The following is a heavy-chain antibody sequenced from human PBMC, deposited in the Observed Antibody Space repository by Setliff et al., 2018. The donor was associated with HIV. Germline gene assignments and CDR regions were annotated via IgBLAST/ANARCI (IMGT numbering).Heavy chain of an antibody. V-gene: IGHV3-23*01. CDR3: AKDGISGGAYPPYYFDY. Sequence: GESLKISCAASGFTFNTCAMSWVRQAPGKGLEWVSVISGSGGSTFYADSVKGRFTISRDNSKNTLYLLMNGLRVEDTAVYYCAKDGISGGAYPPYYFDYWGHGTLVTVSS. CDR2: ISGSGGST. D-gene: IGHD2-15*01. J-gene: IGHJ4*01. CDR1: GFTFNTCA.